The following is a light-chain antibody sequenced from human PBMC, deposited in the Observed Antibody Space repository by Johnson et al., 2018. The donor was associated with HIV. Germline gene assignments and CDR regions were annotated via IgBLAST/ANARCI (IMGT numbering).Light chain of an antibody. CDR2: END. Sequence: QSVLTQPPSVSAAPGQKVIISCSGRSSNIGSNYVSWYQHLPGTAPKLLIYENDKRPSGIPDRFSASKSGTSATLDITGLQTGDEGGYFCGSWDNTLSVFVFGAGTKVTV. V-gene: IGLV1-51*01. J-gene: IGLJ1*01. CDR1: SSNIGSNY. CDR3: GSWDNTLSVFV.